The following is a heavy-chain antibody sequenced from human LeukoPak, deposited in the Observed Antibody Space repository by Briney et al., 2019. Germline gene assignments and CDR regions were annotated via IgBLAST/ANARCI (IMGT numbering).Heavy chain of an antibody. J-gene: IGHJ4*02. V-gene: IGHV3-7*01. CDR2: IKQDGGEK. CDR3: ARDLHYYGSGSYYNELYY. CDR1: GFSFSTYW. D-gene: IGHD3-10*01. Sequence: GGSLRLSCVASGFSFSTYWMSWVRQAPGKGLEWVANIKQDGGEKYYVDSVKGRFTISRDNAKNSVYLQMNRLRVEDTAVYYCARDLHYYGSGSYYNELYYWGQGTLVTVSS.